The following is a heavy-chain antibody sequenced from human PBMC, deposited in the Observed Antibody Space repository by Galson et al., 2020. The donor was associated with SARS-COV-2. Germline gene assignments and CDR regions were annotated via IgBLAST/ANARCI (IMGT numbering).Heavy chain of an antibody. CDR3: ARGRVFGVVINLFDY. CDR2: IYHSGST. J-gene: IGHJ4*02. D-gene: IGHD3-3*01. V-gene: IGHV4-38-2*02. Sequence: SETLSLTCTVSGYSISSGYYWGWIRQPPGKGLEWIGSIYHSGSTYYNPSLKSRVTISVDTSKNQFSLKLSSVTAADTAVYYCARGRVFGVVINLFDYWGQGTLVTVSS. CDR1: GYSISSGYY.